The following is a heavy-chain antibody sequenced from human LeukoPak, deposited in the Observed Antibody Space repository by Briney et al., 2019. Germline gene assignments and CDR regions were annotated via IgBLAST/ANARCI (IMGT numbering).Heavy chain of an antibody. CDR3: ARSSEWPFFDY. CDR2: MYYSGST. CDR1: GGSISSYY. Sequence: SETLSLTCSVSGGSISSYYRSWIRRPPGKGLEWIGYMYYSGSTNYNPSLKSRVTISVETSKNQFSLKLSSVTAADTAVYYCARSSEWPFFDYWGQGTLVTVSS. V-gene: IGHV4-59*01. D-gene: IGHD6-19*01. J-gene: IGHJ4*02.